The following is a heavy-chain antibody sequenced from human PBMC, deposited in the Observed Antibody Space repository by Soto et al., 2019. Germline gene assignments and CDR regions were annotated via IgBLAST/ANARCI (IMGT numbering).Heavy chain of an antibody. V-gene: IGHV1-18*01. D-gene: IGHD6-13*01. J-gene: IGHJ4*02. CDR3: ARDGRMYSRYFDY. CDR1: GGSFNRHT. Sequence: QVQLVQSGAEVRKPGSSVRVSCKASGGSFNRHTISWVRQAPGQGLEWMGGISAYNGNTNYAQKLQGRVTMTTDTSTSTAYMELRSLRSDDTAVYYCARDGRMYSRYFDYWGQGTLVTVSS. CDR2: ISAYNGNT.